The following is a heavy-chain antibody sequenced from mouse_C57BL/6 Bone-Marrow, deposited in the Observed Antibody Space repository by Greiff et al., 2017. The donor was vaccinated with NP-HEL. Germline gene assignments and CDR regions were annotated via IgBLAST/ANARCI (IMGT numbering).Heavy chain of an antibody. J-gene: IGHJ1*03. CDR2: IDPSDSYT. CDR3: ARSRTGTWYFDV. CDR1: GYTFTSYW. D-gene: IGHD4-1*01. Sequence: QVQLKQPGAELVMPGASVKLSCKASGYTFTSYWMHWVKQRPGQGLEWIGEIDPSDSYTNYNQKFKGKSTLTVDKSSSTADMQLSSLTSEDSAVYYCARSRTGTWYFDVWGTGTTVTVSS. V-gene: IGHV1-69*01.